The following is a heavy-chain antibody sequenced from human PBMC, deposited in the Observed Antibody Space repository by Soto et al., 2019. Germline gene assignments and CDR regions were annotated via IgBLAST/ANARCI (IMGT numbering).Heavy chain of an antibody. D-gene: IGHD3-10*01. J-gene: IGHJ6*02. CDR2: ISWDGGST. V-gene: IGHV3-43*01. Sequence: GGSLGISCATSGFTFDDYTMRWVGQAPGKGLEWVSLISWDGGSTYYADSVKGRFTISRDNSKNSLYLQMKSLRTEDTALYYCAKDSSGRFVSYYYGMDVWGQGTTVTVSS. CDR3: AKDSSGRFVSYYYGMDV. CDR1: GFTFDDYT.